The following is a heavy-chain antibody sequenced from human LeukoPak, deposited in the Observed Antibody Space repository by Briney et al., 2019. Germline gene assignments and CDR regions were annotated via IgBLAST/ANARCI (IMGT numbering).Heavy chain of an antibody. Sequence: GGSLRLSCAASRFICCNYWMTWVRQAPGKGLEWVANIKQDGSEKYYVDSVKGRFTISRDNAKNSLYLEMNSLRAEDTAVYYCAREDRGKDSGYDPIPSFDYWGQGTLVTVSS. CDR2: IKQDGSEK. CDR1: RFICCNYW. J-gene: IGHJ4*02. D-gene: IGHD5-12*01. V-gene: IGHV3-7*01. CDR3: AREDRGKDSGYDPIPSFDY.